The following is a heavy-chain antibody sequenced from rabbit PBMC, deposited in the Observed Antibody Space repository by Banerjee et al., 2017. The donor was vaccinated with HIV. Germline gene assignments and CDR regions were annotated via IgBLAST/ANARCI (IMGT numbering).Heavy chain of an antibody. J-gene: IGHJ4*01. V-gene: IGHV1S45*01. CDR1: GFSFSDRDV. CDR3: ARDLASVVGWNFNL. Sequence: QERLVESGGGLVQPEGSLTLTCKASGFSFSDRDVMCWVRQAPGKGLQWIACINTYTGKPVYATWPKGRFTISRTSSTTVTLQMTSLTAADTATYFCARDLASVVGWNFNLWGPGTLVTVS. D-gene: IGHD3-1*01. CDR2: INTYTGKP.